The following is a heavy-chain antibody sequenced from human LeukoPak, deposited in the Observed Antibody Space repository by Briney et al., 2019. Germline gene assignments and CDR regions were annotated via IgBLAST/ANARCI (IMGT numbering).Heavy chain of an antibody. D-gene: IGHD1-26*01. CDR2: LSYDGTFK. Sequence: GGSLRLSCAASGFNFSSFGMHWVRQAPGKGLEWVAVLSYDGTFKYYADSVKGRFTISRDNSRDTLYLQMNSLRAEDTAVYYCAKDLGRYRNNYFDYWGQGTLVTVSS. V-gene: IGHV3-30*18. CDR3: AKDLGRYRNNYFDY. J-gene: IGHJ4*02. CDR1: GFNFSSFG.